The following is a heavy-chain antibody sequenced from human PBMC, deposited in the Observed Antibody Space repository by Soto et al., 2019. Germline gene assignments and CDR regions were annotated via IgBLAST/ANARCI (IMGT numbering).Heavy chain of an antibody. Sequence: GESLKISGAGSGFTFRWFGMNWVRQAPGKGMDRVARISNDGSNEYYVDSVKVRFTISRDNSKNTLYLQVASLRAEDTYVNYCAKADVRGIIPSYIDYWGLGTVVSV. CDR2: ISNDGSNE. CDR1: GFTFRWFG. D-gene: IGHD3-10*01. CDR3: AKADVRGIIPSYIDY. J-gene: IGHJ4*01. V-gene: IGHV3-30*18.